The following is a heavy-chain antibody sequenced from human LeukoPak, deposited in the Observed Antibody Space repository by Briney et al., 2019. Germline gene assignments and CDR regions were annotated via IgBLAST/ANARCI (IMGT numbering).Heavy chain of an antibody. J-gene: IGHJ6*03. CDR1: GYTFTSYG. D-gene: IGHD4-17*01. V-gene: IGHV1-18*01. CDR2: ISAYNGNT. CDR3: ARRGGKNFGDYVLYYHYMDV. Sequence: ASVKVSCKASGYTFTSYGISWVRQAPGQGLEWMGGISAYNGNTNYAQKLHGRVTMTTDTSTTTAYMQLRSLRSDDTAVYYCARRGGKNFGDYVLYYHYMDVWGKGTTVTVSS.